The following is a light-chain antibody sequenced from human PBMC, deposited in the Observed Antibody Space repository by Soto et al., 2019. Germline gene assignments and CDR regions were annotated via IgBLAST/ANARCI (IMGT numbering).Light chain of an antibody. V-gene: IGKV1-39*01. CDR3: QQSYSTPWT. J-gene: IGKJ2*01. Sequence: DIQMTQSPSSLSASIGDRVTITCRASQRIESYLNWYQQKPGKAPKLLIYGTSSLQSGVPSRFSGSGSGTDFTLTISSLQPEDFATYFCQQSYSTPWTFGQGTKLEIK. CDR1: QRIESY. CDR2: GTS.